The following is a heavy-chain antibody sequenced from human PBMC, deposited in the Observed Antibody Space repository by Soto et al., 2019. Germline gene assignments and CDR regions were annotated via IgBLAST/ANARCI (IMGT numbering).Heavy chain of an antibody. Sequence: GGSLRLSCAASGFTFSNDAMNWVRQAPGKGLEWVSTITTNGGSTYHADSVKGRFTISRDNSKNTLYLQMNSLRAEDTAVYYCARQFSYYTTWGQGTLVTVSS. J-gene: IGHJ4*02. CDR3: ARQFSYYTT. D-gene: IGHD1-26*01. CDR1: GFTFSNDA. CDR2: ITTNGGST. V-gene: IGHV3-23*01.